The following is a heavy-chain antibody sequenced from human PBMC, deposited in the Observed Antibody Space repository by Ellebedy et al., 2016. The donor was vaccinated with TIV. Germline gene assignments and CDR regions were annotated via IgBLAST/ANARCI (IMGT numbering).Heavy chain of an antibody. CDR2: IDPSGGST. CDR3: ASYNHKKSKAFDY. D-gene: IGHD3-10*01. V-gene: IGHV1-46*01. Sequence: ASVKVSCKTSGYTFTSYQMHWARQAPGQGLEWMGIIDPSGGSTSYAQKFQGRVTMTRDTSTSTVNMELSSLRSEDTAVYYCASYNHKKSKAFDYWGQGTLVTVSS. J-gene: IGHJ4*02. CDR1: GYTFTSYQ.